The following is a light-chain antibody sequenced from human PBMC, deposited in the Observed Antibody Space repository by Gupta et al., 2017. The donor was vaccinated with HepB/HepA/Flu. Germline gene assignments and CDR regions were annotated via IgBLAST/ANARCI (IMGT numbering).Light chain of an antibody. CDR2: EVT. J-gene: IGLJ2*01. Sequence: QSALTQPASVSGSPGQSITISCTGTSSDVGSYNLVSWYQQHPGKAPKLIIYEVTQRPSGVSNRFSGSKSDNTASLTISGLQAKDEADYYCCSYAGLPTHVIFGGGTKLTIL. CDR3: CSYAGLPTHVI. V-gene: IGLV2-23*02. CDR1: SSDVGSYNL.